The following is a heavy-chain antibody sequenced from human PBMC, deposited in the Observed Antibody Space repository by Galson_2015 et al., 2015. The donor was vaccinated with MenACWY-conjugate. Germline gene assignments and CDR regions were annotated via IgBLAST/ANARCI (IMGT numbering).Heavy chain of an antibody. CDR1: GYTFSSYW. D-gene: IGHD5-12*01. V-gene: IGHV5-51*03. CDR2: IYPGDSDT. CDR3: ARAAPPSPRYEYDFYYIDV. J-gene: IGHJ6*03. Sequence: QSGAEVKKPGESLTISCQGSGYTFSSYWIGWVRQMPGTGLEWMGIIYPGDSDTKSSPSFQGQVTISADKSINTAYLQWSSLKASDTAMYYCARAAPPSPRYEYDFYYIDVWGKGTTVTVSS.